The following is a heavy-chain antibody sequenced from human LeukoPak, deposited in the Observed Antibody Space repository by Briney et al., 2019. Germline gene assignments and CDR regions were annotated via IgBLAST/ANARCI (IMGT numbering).Heavy chain of an antibody. D-gene: IGHD2-2*01. CDR3: ARDSDLRYAFGHYGDAFDI. CDR1: GFTFSSYW. J-gene: IGHJ3*02. Sequence: GGSLRLSCAASGFTFSSYWMSWVRQAPGKGLEWVSGIVWNGGETGYADSVKGRFTISRDNAENSLYLEMNSLRVDDTALYYCARDSDLRYAFGHYGDAFDIWGQGTMVTVSA. V-gene: IGHV3-20*04. CDR2: IVWNGGET.